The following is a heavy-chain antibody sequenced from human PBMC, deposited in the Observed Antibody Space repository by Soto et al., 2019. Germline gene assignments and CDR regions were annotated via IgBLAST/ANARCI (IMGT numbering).Heavy chain of an antibody. CDR1: GYSFTSYW. J-gene: IGHJ4*02. V-gene: IGHV5-51*01. Sequence: GESLKISCKGSGYSFTSYWIGWVRQMPGKGLEWMGIIYPGGSDTRYSPSFQGQVTISADKSISTAYLQWSSLKASDTAMYYCARLPRPEGKGNWNDALGPFDYWGQGTLVTVSS. CDR2: IYPGGSDT. D-gene: IGHD1-1*01. CDR3: ARLPRPEGKGNWNDALGPFDY.